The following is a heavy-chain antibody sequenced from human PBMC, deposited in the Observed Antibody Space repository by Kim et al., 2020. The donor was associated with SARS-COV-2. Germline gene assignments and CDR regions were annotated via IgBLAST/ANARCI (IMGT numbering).Heavy chain of an antibody. CDR1: GFTFSSYA. Sequence: GGSLRLSCAASGFTFSSYAMHWVRQAPGKGLEWVAVISYDGSNKYYADSVKGRFTISRDNSKNTLYLQMNSLRAEDTAVYYCARDGEGDDSSGSNYFWFDPWGQGTLVTVSS. J-gene: IGHJ5*02. CDR3: ARDGEGDDSSGSNYFWFDP. CDR2: ISYDGSNK. V-gene: IGHV3-30*04. D-gene: IGHD3-22*01.